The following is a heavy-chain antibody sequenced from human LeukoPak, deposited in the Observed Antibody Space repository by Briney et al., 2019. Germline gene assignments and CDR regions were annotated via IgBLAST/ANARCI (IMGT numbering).Heavy chain of an antibody. CDR3: ARGGARGGSHFRPHYFDY. CDR1: GGSFSGYY. V-gene: IGHV4-34*01. CDR2: INHSGST. J-gene: IGHJ4*02. Sequence: PSETLSLTCAVYGGSFSGYYWSWIRQPPGKGLEWIGEINHSGSTNCNPSLKSRVTISVDTSKNQFSLKLSSVTAADTAVYYCARGGARGGSHFRPHYFDYWGQGTLVTVSS. D-gene: IGHD1-26*01.